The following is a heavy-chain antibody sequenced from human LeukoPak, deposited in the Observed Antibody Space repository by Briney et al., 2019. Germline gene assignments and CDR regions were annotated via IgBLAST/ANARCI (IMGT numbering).Heavy chain of an antibody. V-gene: IGHV4-59*01. Sequence: SETLSLTCTVSGGSISSYYWSWIRQPPGKGLEWIGYIYYSGSTNYNPSLKSRVTISVDTSKNQFSLKLSSVTAADTAVYYCARGPYYYGSEKVEFDPWGQGILVTVSS. J-gene: IGHJ5*02. CDR2: IYYSGST. D-gene: IGHD3-10*01. CDR3: ARGPYYYGSEKVEFDP. CDR1: GGSISSYY.